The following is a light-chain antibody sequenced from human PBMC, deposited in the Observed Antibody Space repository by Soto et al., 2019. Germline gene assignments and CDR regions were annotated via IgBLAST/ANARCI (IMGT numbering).Light chain of an antibody. V-gene: IGLV1-36*01. Sequence: QSVLTQPPSVSEAPRQRVTISCSGSSSNIGNNAVNWYQQLPGKAPKLLIYYDDLLPSGVSDRFSGSKSVTSASLAISGLQSEDEADYYCAAWDDSLNGYVFGTGTKLIVL. CDR1: SSNIGNNA. CDR2: YDD. J-gene: IGLJ1*01. CDR3: AAWDDSLNGYV.